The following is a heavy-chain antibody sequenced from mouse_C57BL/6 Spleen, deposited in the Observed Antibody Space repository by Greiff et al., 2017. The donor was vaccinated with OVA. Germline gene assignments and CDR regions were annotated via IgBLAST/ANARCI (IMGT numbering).Heavy chain of an antibody. Sequence: QVQLQQPGAELVKPGASVKLSCKASGYTFTSYWMHWVKQRPGQGLEWIGMIHPNSGSTNYNEKFMSKATLTVDKSSSTAYMQPSSLTSEDSAVYYCASMVITTVVAEMDYWGQGTSVTVSS. CDR2: IHPNSGST. V-gene: IGHV1-64*01. CDR3: ASMVITTVVAEMDY. CDR1: GYTFTSYW. D-gene: IGHD1-1*01. J-gene: IGHJ4*01.